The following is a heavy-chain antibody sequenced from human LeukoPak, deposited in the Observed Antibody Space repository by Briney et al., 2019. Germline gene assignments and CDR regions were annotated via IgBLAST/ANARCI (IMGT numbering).Heavy chain of an antibody. CDR3: AKGRWRTPMISPYYFDL. J-gene: IGHJ4*02. CDR1: SDSPSIAD. Sequence: PSETLSLTCTVSSDSPSIADWSWIRQPAGKGLEWIGRIQTSGNTHYNPSLQSRVTMSVDTSKNQFSLRLSSVTAADTAVYYCAKGRWRTPMISPYYFDLWGQGTLVTVSS. D-gene: IGHD3-16*01. CDR2: IQTSGNT. V-gene: IGHV4-4*07.